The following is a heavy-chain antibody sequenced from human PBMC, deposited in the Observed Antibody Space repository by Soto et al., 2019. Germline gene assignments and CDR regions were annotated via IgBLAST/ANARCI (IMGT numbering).Heavy chain of an antibody. Sequence: PSETLSLTCTVSGGSISSSSYYWGWIRQPPGKGLEWIGSIYYSGSTYYNPSLKSRVTISVDTSKNQFSLKLSSVTAADTAVYYCARHPDYGDYGFWFDPWGQGTLVTSPQ. CDR3: ARHPDYGDYGFWFDP. CDR2: IYYSGST. D-gene: IGHD4-17*01. CDR1: GGSISSSSYY. J-gene: IGHJ5*02. V-gene: IGHV4-39*01.